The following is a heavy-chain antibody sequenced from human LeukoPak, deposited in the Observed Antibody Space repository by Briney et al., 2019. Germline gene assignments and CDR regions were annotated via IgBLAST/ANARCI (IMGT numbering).Heavy chain of an antibody. Sequence: PGGSLRLSCTVSGFTLSSYEMSWIRQAPGKGLEWVSSIDYSGGSSYYADSVKGRFTISRDDSKNTLYLQLNSLRAEDTAVYYCARVTLTSANFDYWGQGTLVTVSS. J-gene: IGHJ4*02. V-gene: IGHV3-23*01. CDR3: ARVTLTSANFDY. CDR2: IDYSGGSS. CDR1: GFTLSSYE.